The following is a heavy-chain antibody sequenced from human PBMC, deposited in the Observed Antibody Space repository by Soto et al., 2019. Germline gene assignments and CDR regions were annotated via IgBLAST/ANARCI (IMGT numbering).Heavy chain of an antibody. CDR1: GYSFTDYW. CDR2: IYPGDSDT. Sequence: PGESLKISCKASGYSFTDYWIGWVRQMPGKGLEWMGIIYPGDSDTKYSPSFQGQVTMSADKSISTAYLQWNSLKASDTAMYYCARDGLSSSSSFDYWGQGTLVTGSS. D-gene: IGHD6-6*01. J-gene: IGHJ4*02. CDR3: ARDGLSSSSSFDY. V-gene: IGHV5-51*01.